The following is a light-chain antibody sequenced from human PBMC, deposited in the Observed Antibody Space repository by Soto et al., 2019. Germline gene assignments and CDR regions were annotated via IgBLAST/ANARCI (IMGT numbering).Light chain of an antibody. CDR2: GAS. CDR3: QQYGSSPPIT. Sequence: EIFFAHSPVPLSVSPVERATLSCRALQSVSSSYLAWYQQKPGQAPGLLIYGASSRATGIPDRFSGSGSGTDFTLTISRLEPEDFAVYYCQQYGSSPPITFGQGTKVDIK. CDR1: QSVSSSY. J-gene: IGKJ1*01. V-gene: IGKV3-20*01.